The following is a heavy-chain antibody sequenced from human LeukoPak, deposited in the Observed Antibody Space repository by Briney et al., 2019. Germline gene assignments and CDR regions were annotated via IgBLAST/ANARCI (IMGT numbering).Heavy chain of an antibody. J-gene: IGHJ6*03. Sequence: PSETLSLTCTDSGGSISSYYWSWIRQPPGKGLEWIGYIYYSGSTNYNPSLKSRVTISVDTSKNQFSLKLRSVTAADTAVYYCARTTEGYCRGRSCYSYYYYMDVWGKGTTVTVSS. D-gene: IGHD2-15*01. V-gene: IGHV4-59*01. CDR3: ARTTEGYCRGRSCYSYYYYMDV. CDR2: IYYSGST. CDR1: GGSISSYY.